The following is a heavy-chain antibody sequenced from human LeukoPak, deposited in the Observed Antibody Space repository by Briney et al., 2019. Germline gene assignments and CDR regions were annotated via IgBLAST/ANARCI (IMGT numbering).Heavy chain of an antibody. V-gene: IGHV3-33*06. D-gene: IGHD3-9*01. J-gene: IGHJ4*02. CDR3: AKWGDYDVLTGYYVSDY. Sequence: GGSLRLSCAASGFTFSSYGMHWVRQAPGKGLEWVAVIWYDGSNKYYADSVKGRFTISRDNSKSTLYLQMNSLRAEDTAVYYCAKWGDYDVLTGYYVSDYWGQGTLVTVSS. CDR1: GFTFSSYG. CDR2: IWYDGSNK.